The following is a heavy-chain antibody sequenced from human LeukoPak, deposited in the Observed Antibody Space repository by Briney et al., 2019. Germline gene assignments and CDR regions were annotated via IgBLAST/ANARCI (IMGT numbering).Heavy chain of an antibody. D-gene: IGHD1-26*01. V-gene: IGHV4-59*01. Sequence: SETLSLTCTVSGGSISSYYWSWIRQPPGKGLEWIGYIYYSGSTNYNPSLKGRVTISVDTTKNQFYLKLSSVTGADTAVYYCARTRWELDFDYWGQGTLVTV. CDR1: GGSISSYY. CDR2: IYYSGST. J-gene: IGHJ4*02. CDR3: ARTRWELDFDY.